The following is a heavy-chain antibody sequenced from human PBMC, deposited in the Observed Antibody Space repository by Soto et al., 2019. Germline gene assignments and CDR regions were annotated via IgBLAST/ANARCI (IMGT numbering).Heavy chain of an antibody. CDR1: GGSISSGDYY. D-gene: IGHD3-9*01. J-gene: IGHJ5*02. CDR2: IYYSGST. Sequence: SETLSLTCTVSGGSISSGDYYWSWIRQPPGKGLEWIGYIYYSGSTYYNPSLKSRVTISVDTSKNQFSLKLSSVTAADTAVYYCARYDILAYYWFDPWGQGTLAPVSS. V-gene: IGHV4-30-4*01. CDR3: ARYDILAYYWFDP.